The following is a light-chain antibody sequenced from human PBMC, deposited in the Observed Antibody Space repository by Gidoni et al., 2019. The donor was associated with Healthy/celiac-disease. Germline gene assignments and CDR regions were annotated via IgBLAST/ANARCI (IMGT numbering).Light chain of an antibody. V-gene: IGKV1-39*01. CDR2: AAS. CDR3: QQSYSTPFT. Sequence: DIQMTQSPSSLSASVGDRVTIPCRASQSISSYLNWYQQKPGKAPKLLIYAASSLQSGVPSRFSGSGSGTDFTLNISSLQPEDFATYYCQQSYSTPFTFGGGTKVEIK. J-gene: IGKJ4*01. CDR1: QSISSY.